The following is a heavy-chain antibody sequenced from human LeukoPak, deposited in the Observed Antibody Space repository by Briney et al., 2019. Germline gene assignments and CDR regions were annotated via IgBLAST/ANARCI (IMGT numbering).Heavy chain of an antibody. CDR3: ARGSIAVGVRFFDP. D-gene: IGHD6-19*01. CDR2: IYYSGST. CDR1: GGSISSYY. J-gene: IGHJ5*02. Sequence: SETLSLTCAVSGGSISSYYWSWIRQPPGKGLEWIGYIYYSGSTNYNPSLKSRVTISADTSKNQFSLRLSSVTAADTAVYYCARGSIAVGVRFFDPWGQGTLVTVSS. V-gene: IGHV4-59*08.